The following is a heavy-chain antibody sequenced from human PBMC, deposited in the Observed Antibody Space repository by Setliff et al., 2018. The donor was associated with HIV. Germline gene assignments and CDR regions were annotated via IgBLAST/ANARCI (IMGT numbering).Heavy chain of an antibody. CDR3: ARGGVYYYDSSGWSMDY. Sequence: SVKVSCKASGGTFSSYAISWVRQAPGQGLDWMGAIIPVFGTTNYAQKFQGRVTITADESTSTAYMELSSLRSEDTAVYYCARGGVYYYDSSGWSMDYWGQGTLVTVSS. V-gene: IGHV1-69*13. J-gene: IGHJ4*02. CDR1: GGTFSSYA. D-gene: IGHD3-22*01. CDR2: IIPVFGTT.